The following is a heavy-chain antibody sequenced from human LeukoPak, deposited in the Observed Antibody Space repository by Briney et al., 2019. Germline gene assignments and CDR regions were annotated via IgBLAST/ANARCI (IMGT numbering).Heavy chain of an antibody. CDR1: GFPFSSYA. CDR2: IGGSGGTT. D-gene: IGHD3-10*01. J-gene: IGHJ4*02. CDR3: RVRQPSLRNYFDL. Sequence: GGSLRLSCAASGFPFSSYAMSWVRQAPGKGLEWVSAIGGSGGTTYYADSVKSRLTISRDNAKNSLFLQMNGLRAEDTAIYCARVRQPSLRNYFDLWGQGTLVTVSS. V-gene: IGHV3-23*01.